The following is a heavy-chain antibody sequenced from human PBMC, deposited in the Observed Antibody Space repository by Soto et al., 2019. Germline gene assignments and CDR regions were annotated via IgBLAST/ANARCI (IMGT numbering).Heavy chain of an antibody. CDR2: IYYSGNT. Sequence: SETLSLTCTVSGGSTSSGGSYWGWIRQPPGKGLEWIGYIYYSGNTILNASLRSRVTLSVDTSKNQFSLNLSSVTAADTAVYYCVRYCSTTKCPFDYWGQGALVTVSS. V-gene: IGHV4-30-4*01. CDR3: VRYCSTTKCPFDY. D-gene: IGHD2-2*01. J-gene: IGHJ4*02. CDR1: GGSTSSGGSY.